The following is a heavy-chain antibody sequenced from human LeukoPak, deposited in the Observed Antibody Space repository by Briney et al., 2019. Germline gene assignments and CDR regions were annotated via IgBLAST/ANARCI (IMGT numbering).Heavy chain of an antibody. CDR3: TRGGLFTYDSSGYPIDF. J-gene: IGHJ4*02. CDR2: IWNDGGNQ. Sequence: GGSLRLSCAASGFTFTTYGMHWVRQAPGKGLEWVAIIWNDGGNQYYGDSVKGRFTISRDTSKNTLFLQMNSLRAEDTAVYYCTRGGLFTYDSSGYPIDFWGQGTLVTVSS. V-gene: IGHV3-33*01. CDR1: GFTFTTYG. D-gene: IGHD3-22*01.